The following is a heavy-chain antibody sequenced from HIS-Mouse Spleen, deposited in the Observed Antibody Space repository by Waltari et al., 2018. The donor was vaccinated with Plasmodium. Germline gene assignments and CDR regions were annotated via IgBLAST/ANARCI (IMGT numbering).Heavy chain of an antibody. V-gene: IGHV4-59*08. CDR2: LYYSGST. D-gene: IGHD5-18*01. Sequence: QVQLQESGPGLVKPSETLSLTCTVSGGSISSYYWSWIRQPPGKGLEWIGYLYYSGSTNYNPSLNVRVTMSVDTPKNQFSLKLSSVTAADTAVYYCARLRYSYGYFDYWGQGTLVTVSS. CDR3: ARLRYSYGYFDY. J-gene: IGHJ4*02. CDR1: GGSISSYY.